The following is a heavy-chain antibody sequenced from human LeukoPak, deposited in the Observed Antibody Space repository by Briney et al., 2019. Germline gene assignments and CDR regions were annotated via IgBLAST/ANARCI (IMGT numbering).Heavy chain of an antibody. CDR1: GFTFSSYE. D-gene: IGHD2-2*01. CDR3: ARNGYCSSTSCYPVYYFDY. Sequence: GGSLRLSCAASGFTFSSYEMNWVRQAPGKGLEWVSYISSSGSTIYYADSVKGRFTISRVNAKNSLYLQMNSLRAEDTAVYYCARNGYCSSTSCYPVYYFDYWGQGTLVTVSS. CDR2: ISSSGSTI. J-gene: IGHJ4*02. V-gene: IGHV3-48*03.